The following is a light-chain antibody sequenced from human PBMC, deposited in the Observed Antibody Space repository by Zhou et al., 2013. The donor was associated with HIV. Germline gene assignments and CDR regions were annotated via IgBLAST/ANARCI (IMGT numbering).Light chain of an antibody. Sequence: EAVLTQSPGTLSLSPGERATLSCRASQTVSSHLAWYQQKPGQAPRLLIYTVSNRATGIPDRFSGSGSGTDFTLTISRLEPEDFAVYFCLQYETSPKTFGQGTKLESK. CDR3: LQYETSPKT. CDR2: TVS. V-gene: IGKV3-20*01. J-gene: IGKJ2*01. CDR1: QTVSSH.